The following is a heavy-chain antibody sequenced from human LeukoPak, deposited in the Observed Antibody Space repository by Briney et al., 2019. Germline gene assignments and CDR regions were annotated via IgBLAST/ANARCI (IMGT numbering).Heavy chain of an antibody. V-gene: IGHV1-18*04. CDR2: ISANDGNT. CDR3: ARESHVTREDY. Sequence: ASVKVSCKASGHTFNDYYGHWVRQAPGQGLEWMGWISANDGNTDYPQKLQGRVTMTTDTSTSTAYMELRSLRSDDTAVYYCARESHVTREDYWGQGTLVTVSS. J-gene: IGHJ4*02. CDR1: GHTFNDYY. D-gene: IGHD3-10*01.